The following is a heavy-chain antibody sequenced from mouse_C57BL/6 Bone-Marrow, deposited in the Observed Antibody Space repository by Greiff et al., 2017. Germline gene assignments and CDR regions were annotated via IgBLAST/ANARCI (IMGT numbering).Heavy chain of an antibody. J-gene: IGHJ4*01. CDR2: IRSKSNNYAT. V-gene: IGHV10-1*01. CDR1: GFSFNTYA. Sequence: EVKVVESGGGLVQPKGSLKLSCAASGFSFNTYAMNWVRQAPGKGLEWVARIRSKSNNYATYYADSVKDRFTISRDDSESMLYLQMNNLKTEDTAMYYCVRTYGSSSYYAMDYWGQGTSVTVSS. CDR3: VRTYGSSSYYAMDY. D-gene: IGHD1-1*01.